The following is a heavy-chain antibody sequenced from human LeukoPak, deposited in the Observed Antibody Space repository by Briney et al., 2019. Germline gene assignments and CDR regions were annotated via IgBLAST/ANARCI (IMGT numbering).Heavy chain of an antibody. V-gene: IGHV1-2*02. CDR1: GYTFTGYY. J-gene: IGHJ4*02. D-gene: IGHD4-11*01. Sequence: ASVKVSCKASGYTFTGYYMHWVRQAPGQGLEWMGWINPNSGGTNYAQKFQGRVTMTRDTSISTAYMELSRLRADDTAVYCCARPTHDYSNYYFDYWGQGTLVTVSS. CDR2: INPNSGGT. CDR3: ARPTHDYSNYYFDY.